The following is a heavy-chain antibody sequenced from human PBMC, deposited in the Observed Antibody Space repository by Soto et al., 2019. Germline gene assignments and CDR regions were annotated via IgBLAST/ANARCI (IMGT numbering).Heavy chain of an antibody. CDR1: GGTFSSYT. V-gene: IGHV1-69*02. J-gene: IGHJ3*02. D-gene: IGHD4-17*01. Sequence: QVQLVQSGAEVKKPGSSVKVSCKASGGTFSSYTISWVRQSPGQGRERMGRIIPILGIANYAQKFQGRLTINAAKYTSSAYMELSSLRSEDTAVYYWARAAPLYGENGGLSAFDIWGQGTMVTVSS. CDR3: ARAAPLYGENGGLSAFDI. CDR2: IIPILGIA.